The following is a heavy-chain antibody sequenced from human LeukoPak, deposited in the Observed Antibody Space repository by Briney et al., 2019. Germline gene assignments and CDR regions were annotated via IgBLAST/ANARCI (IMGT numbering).Heavy chain of an antibody. CDR1: GYTFTGYY. CDR2: SSPNSGGT. D-gene: IGHD2-2*01. V-gene: IGHV1-2*02. Sequence: ASVKVSCKASGYTFTGYYMHWVRQAPGQGLEWMGWSSPNSGGTNYAQKFQGRVTMTRETSISTAYMELSRLRSDDTAVYYCARDVGEYCSSTNCYASDYWGQGTLVTVSS. J-gene: IGHJ4*02. CDR3: ARDVGEYCSSTNCYASDY.